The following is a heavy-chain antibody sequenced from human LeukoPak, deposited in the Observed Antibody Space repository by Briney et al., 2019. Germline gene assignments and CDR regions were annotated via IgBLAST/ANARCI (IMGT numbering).Heavy chain of an antibody. V-gene: IGHV3-30*03. CDR3: ARGIYRDFWSGPKDY. J-gene: IGHJ4*02. Sequence: GSLRRSCAASGFTFSSYGMHWGRQAPGKGLEWGAVLLYDGSNKYYSASVMGGWTISRGNSKNTPYLQMNSLRPEDTAVYYCARGIYRDFWSGPKDYWRRGPLVTVSS. CDR2: LLYDGSNK. D-gene: IGHD3-3*01. CDR1: GFTFSSYG.